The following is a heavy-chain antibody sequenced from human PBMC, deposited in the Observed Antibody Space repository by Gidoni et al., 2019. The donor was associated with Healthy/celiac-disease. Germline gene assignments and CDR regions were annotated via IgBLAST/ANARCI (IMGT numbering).Heavy chain of an antibody. J-gene: IGHJ4*02. Sequence: QAPGKGLEWVAVIWYDGSNKYYADSVKGRFTISRDNSKNTLYLQMNSLRAEDTAVYYCARDSQDPYDYIWGSYRHPPDYWGQGTLVTVSS. D-gene: IGHD3-16*02. CDR2: IWYDGSNK. CDR3: ARDSQDPYDYIWGSYRHPPDY. V-gene: IGHV3-33*01.